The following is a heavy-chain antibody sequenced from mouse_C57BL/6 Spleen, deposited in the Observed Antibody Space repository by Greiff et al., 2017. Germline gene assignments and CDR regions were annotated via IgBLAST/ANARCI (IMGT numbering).Heavy chain of an antibody. CDR1: GYAFSSSW. CDR2: IYPGDGDT. J-gene: IGHJ3*01. V-gene: IGHV1-82*01. Sequence: QVQLQQSGPELVKPGASVKISCKASGYAFSSSWMNWVKQRPGKGLEWIGRIYPGDGDTNYNGKFKGKATLTADKSSSTAYMQLSSLTSEDSAVYFCARDGGNYETWFAYWGQGTLVTVSA. CDR3: ARDGGNYETWFAY. D-gene: IGHD2-1*01.